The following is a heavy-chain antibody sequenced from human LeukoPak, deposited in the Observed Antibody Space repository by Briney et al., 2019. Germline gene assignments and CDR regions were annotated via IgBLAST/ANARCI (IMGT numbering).Heavy chain of an antibody. CDR1: GGTFSSYA. J-gene: IGHJ3*02. V-gene: IGHV1-2*02. CDR2: INPNSGGT. D-gene: IGHD2-15*01. Sequence: ASVKVSCKASGGTFSSYAISWVRQAPGQGLEWMGWINPNSGGTNYAQKFQGRVTMTRDTSISTAYMELSRLRSDDTAVYYCARDPAHCSGGSCLAFDIWGQGTMVTVSS. CDR3: ARDPAHCSGGSCLAFDI.